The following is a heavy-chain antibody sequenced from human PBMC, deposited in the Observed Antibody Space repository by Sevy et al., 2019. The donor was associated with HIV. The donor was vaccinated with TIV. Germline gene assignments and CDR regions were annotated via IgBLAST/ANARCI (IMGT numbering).Heavy chain of an antibody. D-gene: IGHD2-21*02. Sequence: GGSLRLSCAASGFTFSSYEMNWVRQAPGKGLEWVSYISSSGSTIYYADSVKGRFTISRDNAKNSLYLQMNSLRAEDKAVYYCARAYSPFDIAYCGGDCSKYFQHWGQGTLVTVSS. CDR1: GFTFSSYE. V-gene: IGHV3-48*03. CDR3: ARAYSPFDIAYCGGDCSKYFQH. CDR2: ISSSGSTI. J-gene: IGHJ1*01.